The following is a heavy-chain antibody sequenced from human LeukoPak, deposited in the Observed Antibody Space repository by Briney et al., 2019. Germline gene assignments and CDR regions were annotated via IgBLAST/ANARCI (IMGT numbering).Heavy chain of an antibody. CDR1: GXSITTTNY. CDR3: SRESGPFCPFGH. J-gene: IGHJ4*02. V-gene: IGHV4-4*02. Sequence: SGTLSLTCGVSGXSITTTNYWSWVRQPPGGALEWIGEISLAGRTRYNPSLKSRVNISIDESKNHLYLNLASVTAADTAVYYCSRESGPFCPFGHWGQGTLVAVTS. D-gene: IGHD1-26*01. CDR2: ISLAGRT.